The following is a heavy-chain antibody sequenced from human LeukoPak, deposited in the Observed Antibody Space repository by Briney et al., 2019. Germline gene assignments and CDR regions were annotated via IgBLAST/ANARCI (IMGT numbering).Heavy chain of an antibody. CDR1: GFTFSSYG. CDR2: IRYDGSNK. CDR3: AKISAVNYDILTGYPRQGNTFDY. J-gene: IGHJ4*02. Sequence: PGRSLRLSCAASGFTFSSYGMHWVRQAPGKGLEWVAVIRYDGSNKYYADSVKGRFTISRANSKNTLYLQMNSLRAEDTAVYYCAKISAVNYDILTGYPRQGNTFDYWGQGTLVTVSS. D-gene: IGHD3-9*01. V-gene: IGHV3-33*06.